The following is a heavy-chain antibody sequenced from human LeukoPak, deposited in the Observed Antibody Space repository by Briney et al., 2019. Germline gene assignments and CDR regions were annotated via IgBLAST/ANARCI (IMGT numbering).Heavy chain of an antibody. CDR1: GFTFTGYG. CDR3: AKDLLLRQFVLDF. Sequence: GGSLRLSCAASGFTFTGYGMHCVRQAPGRGLEWVAFTLYDGSSQYYPDSLRGRLTISRDNSKNTLFLQMNNLTHDDTAVYYCAKDLLLRQFVLDFWGQGTPVTVSS. CDR2: TLYDGSSQ. J-gene: IGHJ4*02. D-gene: IGHD5-24*01. V-gene: IGHV3-33*03.